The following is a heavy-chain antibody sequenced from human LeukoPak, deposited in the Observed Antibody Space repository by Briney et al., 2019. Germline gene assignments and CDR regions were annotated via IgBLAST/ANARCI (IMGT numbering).Heavy chain of an antibody. Sequence: VASVMVSCKASGGTFSSYAISWVRQAPGQGLKWMGGIIPIFGTANYAQKFQGRVTITADESTSTAYMELSSLRSEDTAVYYCASRGTGTRLQFYSGYYYGMDVWGQGTTVTVSS. D-gene: IGHD1-7*01. CDR2: IIPIFGTA. CDR1: GGTFSSYA. CDR3: ASRGTGTRLQFYSGYYYGMDV. J-gene: IGHJ6*02. V-gene: IGHV1-69*01.